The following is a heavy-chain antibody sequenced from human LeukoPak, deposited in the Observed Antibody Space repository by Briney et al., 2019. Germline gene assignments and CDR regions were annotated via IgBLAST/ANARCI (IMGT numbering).Heavy chain of an antibody. CDR1: GFTFSNYW. Sequence: TGGSLRLSCGASGFTFSNYWMSWVRQAPGKGLEWVAVIWYDGSNKYYADSVKGRFTISRDNSKNTLYLQMNSLRAEDTAVYYCAKDTYDSSGYYLIVDYWGQGTLVTVSS. CDR3: AKDTYDSSGYYLIVDY. J-gene: IGHJ4*02. CDR2: IWYDGSNK. D-gene: IGHD3-22*01. V-gene: IGHV3-33*06.